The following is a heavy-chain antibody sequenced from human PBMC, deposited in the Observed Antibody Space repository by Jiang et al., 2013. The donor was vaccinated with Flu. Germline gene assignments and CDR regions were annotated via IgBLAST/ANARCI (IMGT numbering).Heavy chain of an antibody. J-gene: IGHJ5*02. CDR3: ARRQAVAGTGRWFDP. V-gene: IGHV4-39*01. CDR1: GGSISSGSYY. D-gene: IGHD6-19*01. Sequence: PGLVKPSQTLSLTCTVSGGSISSGSYYWSWIRQPAGKGLEWIGSIYYSGSTYYNPSLKSRVTISVDTSKNQFSLKLSSVTAADTAVYYCARRQAVAGTGRWFDPWGQGTLVTVSS. CDR2: IYYSGST.